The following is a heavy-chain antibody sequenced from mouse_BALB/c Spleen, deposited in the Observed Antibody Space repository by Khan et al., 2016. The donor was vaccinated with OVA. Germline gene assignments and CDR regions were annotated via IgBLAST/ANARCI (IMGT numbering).Heavy chain of an antibody. D-gene: IGHD1-1*01. CDR2: ISGDSSTI. CDR1: GFTFSSYG. V-gene: IGHV5-17*02. Sequence: EVQLQESGGGLVQPGGSRKLSCAASGFTFSSYGMHWVRQAPEKGLEWVAYISGDSSTIYYTDTVKGRFTISRDNPKNTLSLQMTSLMSEDTAMYYCATSYYYGYYFDYWGPGTTLTGSS. CDR3: ATSYYYGYYFDY. J-gene: IGHJ2*01.